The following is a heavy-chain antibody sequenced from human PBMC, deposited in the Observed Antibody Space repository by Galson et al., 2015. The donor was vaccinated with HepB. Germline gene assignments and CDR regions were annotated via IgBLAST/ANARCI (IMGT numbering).Heavy chain of an antibody. D-gene: IGHD6-19*01. Sequence: SVKVSCKVSGYTLTELSMHWVRQAPGKGLEWMGGFDPEDGETIYAQKFQGRVTMTEDTSTDTAYMELSSLRSEDTAVYYCATSSSGWHLRWFDYWGRGTLVTVSS. CDR2: FDPEDGET. J-gene: IGHJ5*01. CDR3: ATSSSGWHLRWFDY. CDR1: GYTLTELS. V-gene: IGHV1-24*01.